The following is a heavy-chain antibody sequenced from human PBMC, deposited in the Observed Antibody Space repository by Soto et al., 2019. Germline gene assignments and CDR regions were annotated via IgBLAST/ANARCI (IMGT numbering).Heavy chain of an antibody. CDR1: GFTFRNFA. CDR2: ISASGGST. V-gene: IGHV3-23*01. CDR3: AKARLDTLMDAIDY. D-gene: IGHD5-18*01. J-gene: IGHJ4*02. Sequence: EVQLLESGGGLVQPGGSLRLSCAASGFTFRNFAMSWVRQAPGKGLEWVSAISASGGSTYYADSVKGRFTISRDNSKNTLFLQMNSLRAEDTAVYYCAKARLDTLMDAIDYWGQGTLVAVSS.